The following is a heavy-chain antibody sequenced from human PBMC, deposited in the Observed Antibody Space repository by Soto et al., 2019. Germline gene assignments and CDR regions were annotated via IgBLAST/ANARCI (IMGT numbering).Heavy chain of an antibody. CDR3: ARGPMGADTYYLDY. CDR1: GYTFTSYD. CDR2: MNPNSGNT. Sequence: QVQLVQSGAEVKKPGASVKVSCKASGYTFTSYDINWVRQATGQGLEWMGWMNPNSGNTGYAQKFQGRVTMTRNTSRSTADMELSSLRSEDTAVYYCARGPMGADTYYLDYWGQGTLVTVSP. V-gene: IGHV1-8*01. J-gene: IGHJ4*02. D-gene: IGHD1-26*01.